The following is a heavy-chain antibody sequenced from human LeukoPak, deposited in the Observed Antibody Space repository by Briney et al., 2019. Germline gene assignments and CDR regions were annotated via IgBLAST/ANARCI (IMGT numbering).Heavy chain of an antibody. CDR3: AKDLAGGWYGLDY. Sequence: GRSLRLSCAASGFTFSSYGMHWVRQAPGKGLEWVAVISYDGSNKYYADSVKGRFTISRDNSKNTLYLQMNSLRAEDTAVYYCAKDLAGGWYGLDYWGQGTLVTVSS. D-gene: IGHD6-19*01. CDR2: ISYDGSNK. J-gene: IGHJ4*02. V-gene: IGHV3-30*18. CDR1: GFTFSSYG.